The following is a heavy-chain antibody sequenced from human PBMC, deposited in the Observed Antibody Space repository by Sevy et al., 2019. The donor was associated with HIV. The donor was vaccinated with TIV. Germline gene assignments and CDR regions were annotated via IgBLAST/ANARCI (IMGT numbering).Heavy chain of an antibody. J-gene: IGHJ3*02. V-gene: IGHV3-23*01. CDR3: ARLLTENAFDI. Sequence: GGYLRLSCAASGFTFSNYAMGWVRQAPGKGLEWVSGISVRGDRKYYADSVKGRFTISRDNSKNTLFLQMNSLRVDDTAVYYCARLLTENAFDIWGQGTLVTVSS. D-gene: IGHD2-8*02. CDR2: ISVRGDRK. CDR1: GFTFSNYA.